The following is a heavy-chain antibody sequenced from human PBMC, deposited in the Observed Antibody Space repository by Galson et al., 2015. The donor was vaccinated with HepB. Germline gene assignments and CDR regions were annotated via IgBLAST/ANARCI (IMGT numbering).Heavy chain of an antibody. CDR3: AKTAGWFDP. J-gene: IGHJ5*02. V-gene: IGHV3-11*01. CDR1: GFIFSDYY. Sequence: SLRLSCAVSGFIFSDYYMSWIRQTPGKGLEWISSISNDGKTVKYADSVKGRFTISRDNARKSPTLQMNSLRVEDTAIYYCAKTAGWFDPWSQGTLVTVSS. CDR2: ISNDGKTV. D-gene: IGHD1-14*01.